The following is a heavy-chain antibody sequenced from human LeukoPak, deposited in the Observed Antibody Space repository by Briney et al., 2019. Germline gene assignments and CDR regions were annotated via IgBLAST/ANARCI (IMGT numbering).Heavy chain of an antibody. V-gene: IGHV4-39*07. Sequence: PSGTLSLTCAVSGGSISSSSYYWGWIRQPPGKGLEWIGSIYYSGSTYYNPSLKSRVTISVDTSKNQFSLKLSSVTAADTAVYYCAEGEYSYGFTDYWGQGTLVTVSS. D-gene: IGHD5-18*01. CDR3: AEGEYSYGFTDY. CDR2: IYYSGST. CDR1: GGSISSSSYY. J-gene: IGHJ4*02.